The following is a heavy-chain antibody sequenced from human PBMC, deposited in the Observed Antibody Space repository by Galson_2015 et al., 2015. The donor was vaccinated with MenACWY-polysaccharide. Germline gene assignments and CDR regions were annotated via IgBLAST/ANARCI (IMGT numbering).Heavy chain of an antibody. Sequence: SLRLSCAASGFTFSSYAVHWVRQAPGKGLEWVAIISYDGSIKYYADSVKGRFTISRDNSKNTLYLQMNSLRAEDTAVYYCARGNNWNADWFDPWGQGTLVTVSS. CDR2: ISYDGSIK. D-gene: IGHD1-1*01. CDR1: GFTFSSYA. CDR3: ARGNNWNADWFDP. J-gene: IGHJ5*02. V-gene: IGHV3-30-3*01.